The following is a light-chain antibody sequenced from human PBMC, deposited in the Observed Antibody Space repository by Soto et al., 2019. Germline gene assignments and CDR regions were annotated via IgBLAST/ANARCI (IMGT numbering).Light chain of an antibody. V-gene: IGKV4-1*01. Sequence: DIVMTQSPDSLAVSLGERATINCKSSQSVLYRSNTKNYLAWYQQKPGQPPKLLIYWASTRESGVPDRFSGSGSGTDFTLTISSLQAEDVAVYYGQQYYSTPFTFGPGTKVDIK. CDR1: QSVLYRSNTKNY. CDR2: WAS. CDR3: QQYYSTPFT. J-gene: IGKJ3*01.